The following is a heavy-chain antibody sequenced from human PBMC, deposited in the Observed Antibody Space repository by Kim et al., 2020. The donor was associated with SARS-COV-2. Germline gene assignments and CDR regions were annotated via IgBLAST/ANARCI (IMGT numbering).Heavy chain of an antibody. CDR1: GFTFSTYG. J-gene: IGHJ3*02. CDR3: ASFSGAFDI. Sequence: GGSLRLSCAAYGFTFSTYGMHWVRQAPGKGLEWVAVIWYDGNNRYYADSVKGRFTISRDNSKNMLYLQMNSLRAEDTAVYYCASFSGAFDIWGQGTMVTVSS. CDR2: IWYDGNNR. V-gene: IGHV3-33*01. D-gene: IGHD3-3*01.